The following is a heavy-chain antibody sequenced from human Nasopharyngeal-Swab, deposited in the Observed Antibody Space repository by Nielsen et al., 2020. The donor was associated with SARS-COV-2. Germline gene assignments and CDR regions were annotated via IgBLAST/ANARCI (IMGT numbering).Heavy chain of an antibody. CDR3: ARTDIVVVPAATTPRKDGMDV. V-gene: IGHV4-4*02. Sequence: SETLSLTCAVSGGSISSSNWWSWVRQPPGKGLEWIGEIYHSGSTNYNPSLKSRVTISVDKSKNQFSLKLSSVTAADTAVYYRARTDIVVVPAATTPRKDGMDVWGQGTTVTVSS. CDR2: IYHSGST. D-gene: IGHD2-2*01. J-gene: IGHJ6*02. CDR1: GGSISSSNW.